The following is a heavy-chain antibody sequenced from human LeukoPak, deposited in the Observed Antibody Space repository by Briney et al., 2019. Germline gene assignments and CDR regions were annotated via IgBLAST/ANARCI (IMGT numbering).Heavy chain of an antibody. CDR3: ARSLYDSGGFFGY. CDR2: INPNSGGT. D-gene: IGHD3-10*01. Sequence: ASVKVSCKASGYTFTGYHIHWVRQAPGQGLEWMGWINPNSGGTNYAQKFQDRVTMTRDTSISTAYMELSSLRSDDTAVYYCARSLYDSGGFFGYWGQGPLVTVSS. CDR1: GYTFTGYH. V-gene: IGHV1-2*02. J-gene: IGHJ4*02.